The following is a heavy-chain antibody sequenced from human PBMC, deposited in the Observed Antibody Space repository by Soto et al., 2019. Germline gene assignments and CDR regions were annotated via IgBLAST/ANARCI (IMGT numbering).Heavy chain of an antibody. CDR1: GDSISSGDNY. CDR2: IYYSGRS. D-gene: IGHD3-16*01. Sequence: QLQESGPGLVKPSQTLSLTCTVSGDSISSGDNYWSWIRQPPGKGLEWFGYIYYSGRSYYKPSRKSRVTMSVDTAKNQFSLTLISLTAADPAVYYCASGGGFDSWGRGTLVTVSS. CDR3: ASGGGFDS. V-gene: IGHV4-30-4*01. J-gene: IGHJ4*02.